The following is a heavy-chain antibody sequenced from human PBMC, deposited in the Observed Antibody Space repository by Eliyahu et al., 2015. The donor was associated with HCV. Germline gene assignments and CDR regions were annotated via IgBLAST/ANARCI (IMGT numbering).Heavy chain of an antibody. D-gene: IGHD2/OR15-2a*01. CDR3: ARHYLLSPPFDY. Sequence: QLQLQESGPGLVKPSETLSLTCTVSGGSISRSRYFWGWIRQPPGEGLEGVGSTSYSGNSYYNPSLKSRVTISVDTSKNQFSLKLSSVSVADTAVYYCARHYLLSPPFDYWGQGTLVTVSS. V-gene: IGHV4-39*01. J-gene: IGHJ4*02. CDR2: TSYSGNS. CDR1: GGSISRSRYF.